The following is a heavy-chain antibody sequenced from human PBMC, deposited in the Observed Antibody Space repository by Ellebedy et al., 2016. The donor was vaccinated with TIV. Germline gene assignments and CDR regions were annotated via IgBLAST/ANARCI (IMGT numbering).Heavy chain of an antibody. CDR3: ASSPSGYEIPY. J-gene: IGHJ4*02. V-gene: IGHV4-39*07. Sequence: SETLSLTXNVSGGTISSTNYYWGWIRQSPEKGLGWIGSIYHSGSTYYNPSLKSRLTISLDTTKNQFSLRLDSVTAADTAVYYCASSPSGYEIPYWGQGTLVTVSS. CDR2: IYHSGST. D-gene: IGHD5-12*01. CDR1: GGTISSTNYY.